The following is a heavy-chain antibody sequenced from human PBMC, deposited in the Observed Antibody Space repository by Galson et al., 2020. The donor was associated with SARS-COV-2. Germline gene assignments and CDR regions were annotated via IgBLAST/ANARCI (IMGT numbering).Heavy chain of an antibody. CDR2: IYYSGTT. D-gene: IGHD4-17*01. Sequence: SETLSLTCTVSGGSISTTSYFWGWIRQPPGKGLEWIGTIYYSGTTYYNPSLRSRVTISVDTSTNQFSLKLNSVTAADTAVYYCARRGGTVTTRRLELWGRGTLVTVS. V-gene: IGHV4-39*01. J-gene: IGHJ2*01. CDR3: ARRGGTVTTRRLEL. CDR1: GGSISTTSYF.